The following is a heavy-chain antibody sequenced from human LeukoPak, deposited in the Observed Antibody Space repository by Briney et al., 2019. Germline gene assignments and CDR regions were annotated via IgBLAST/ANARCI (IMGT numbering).Heavy chain of an antibody. Sequence: SEALSLTCTVSGGSLSSYYWSWIRQPPGKGLEWIGYIYYSGSTTYNPSLRSRVTISVDTSKNQFSLKLSSVTAADTAVYYCARVFYYGSGTFDLWGRGTLVTVSS. CDR2: IYYSGST. D-gene: IGHD3-10*01. J-gene: IGHJ2*01. CDR3: ARVFYYGSGTFDL. CDR1: GGSLSSYY. V-gene: IGHV4-59*01.